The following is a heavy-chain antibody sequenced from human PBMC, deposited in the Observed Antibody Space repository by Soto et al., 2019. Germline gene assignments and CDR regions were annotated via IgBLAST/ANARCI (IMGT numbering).Heavy chain of an antibody. CDR3: ARNFVDTAMPSDYYYGMDV. Sequence: ASVKVSCKASGCTFSSYAISWLRQAPGQGLEWMGGIIPIFGTANYAQKFQGRVTITADKSTSTAYMELSSLRSEDTAVYYCARNFVDTAMPSDYYYGMDVWGQGTTVTVSS. D-gene: IGHD5-18*01. V-gene: IGHV1-69*06. CDR1: GCTFSSYA. CDR2: IIPIFGTA. J-gene: IGHJ6*02.